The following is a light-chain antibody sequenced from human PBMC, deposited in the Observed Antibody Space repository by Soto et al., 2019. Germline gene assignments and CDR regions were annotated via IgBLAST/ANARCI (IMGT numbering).Light chain of an antibody. CDR2: GAS. J-gene: IGKJ1*01. CDR3: QQYNNWWT. Sequence: VMTQSPATLPVSPGERATLSCRASQSINSNLAWYQQRPGQAPRLLIYGASTRATGIPARFSGSGSGTEFTLTISSLQSEDFAVYYCQQYNNWWTFGQGTKVDIK. V-gene: IGKV3-15*01. CDR1: QSINSN.